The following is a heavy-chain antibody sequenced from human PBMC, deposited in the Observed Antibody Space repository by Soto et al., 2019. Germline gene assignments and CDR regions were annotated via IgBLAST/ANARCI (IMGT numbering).Heavy chain of an antibody. CDR2: INHSGST. J-gene: IGHJ5*02. V-gene: IGHV4-34*01. CDR1: GGSFSGYY. CDR3: ARRSFYVLRKNWFDP. D-gene: IGHD3-10*01. Sequence: TLSLTCAVYGGSFSGYYWSWIRQPPGKGLEWIGEINHSGSTNHNPSLKSRVTISVDTSKNQFSLKLSSVTAADTAVYYCARRSFYVLRKNWFDPWGQGTLVTVSS.